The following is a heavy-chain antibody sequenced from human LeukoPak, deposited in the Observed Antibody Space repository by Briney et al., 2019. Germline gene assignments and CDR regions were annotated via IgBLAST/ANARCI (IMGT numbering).Heavy chain of an antibody. CDR3: ARVGSTQWLDY. D-gene: IGHD6-19*01. Sequence: PGGSLRLSCAASAFTLSSYSMNWVRQAPGKGLEWVSYISGGSSTIYYAESVKGRFTISRDNAKSSLYLLMDTLRAEDTAVYYCARVGSTQWLDYWGQGTLVTVSS. CDR2: ISGGSSTI. J-gene: IGHJ4*02. V-gene: IGHV3-48*01. CDR1: AFTLSSYS.